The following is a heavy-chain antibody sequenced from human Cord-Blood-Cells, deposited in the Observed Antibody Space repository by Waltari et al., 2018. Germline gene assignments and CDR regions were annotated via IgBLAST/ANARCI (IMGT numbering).Heavy chain of an antibody. CDR1: GYSFTSYW. D-gene: IGHD6-13*01. CDR3: ARTPPSYSSSWYDY. Sequence: EVQLVQSGAEVKKPGESLKISCKGSGYSFTSYWIGWVRQMPGKGLEWMGIIAPGDSDTRYSPSVQGQGTTSTDKSISTAYLQWSSLNASDTAMYYCARTPPSYSSSWYDYWGQGTLVTVSS. J-gene: IGHJ4*02. CDR2: IAPGDSDT. V-gene: IGHV5-51*01.